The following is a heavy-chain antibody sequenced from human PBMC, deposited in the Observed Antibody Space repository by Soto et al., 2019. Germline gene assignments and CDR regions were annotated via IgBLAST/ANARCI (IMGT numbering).Heavy chain of an antibody. CDR1: GFTFSSYE. D-gene: IGHD2-2*02. CDR2: ISSSGSTI. Sequence: GGSLRLSCAASGFTFSSYEMNWVRQAPGKGLEWVSYISSSGSTIYYADSVKGRFTISRDNAKNSLYLQMNSLRAEDTAVYYCARDRGAAILTSLYYWGQGTLVTVSS. J-gene: IGHJ4*02. V-gene: IGHV3-48*03. CDR3: ARDRGAAILTSLYY.